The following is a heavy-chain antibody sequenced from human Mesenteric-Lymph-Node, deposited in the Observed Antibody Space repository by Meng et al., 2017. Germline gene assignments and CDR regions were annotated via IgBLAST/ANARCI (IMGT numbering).Heavy chain of an antibody. V-gene: IGHV4-59*01. Sequence: SETLSLTCTVSGGSISSYYWSWIRQPPGKGLEWIGSIYHSGSTYYNPSLKSRVTISVDTSKNQFSLKLSSVTAADTAVYYCARDSGSYWYFDLWGRGTLVTVSS. CDR2: IYHSGST. CDR3: ARDSGSYWYFDL. CDR1: GGSISSYY. D-gene: IGHD3-22*01. J-gene: IGHJ2*01.